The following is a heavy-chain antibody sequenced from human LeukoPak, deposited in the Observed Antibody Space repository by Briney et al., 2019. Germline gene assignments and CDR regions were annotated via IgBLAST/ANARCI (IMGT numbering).Heavy chain of an antibody. V-gene: IGHV3-21*01. J-gene: IGHJ4*02. CDR2: ISSSSSYI. CDR3: ARTSGSYRDY. D-gene: IGHD1-26*01. Sequence: GGSLRLSCAASGFTFSTYSMNWVRQAPGKGLEWVSSISSSSSYIYYADSMKGRFTISRDNAKNSLYLQMNSLRAEDTAVYYCARTSGSYRDYWGQGTLVTVSS. CDR1: GFTFSTYS.